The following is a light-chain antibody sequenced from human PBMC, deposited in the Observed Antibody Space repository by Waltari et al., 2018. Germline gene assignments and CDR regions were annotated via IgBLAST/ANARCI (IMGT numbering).Light chain of an antibody. CDR3: QSYDTTLSVV. J-gene: IGLJ3*02. CDR1: GSNIGAGYD. V-gene: IGLV1-40*01. Sequence: QSVLTQPPPVSGAPGPRATITCTGSGSNIGAGYDVHWSQQLPRAAPKLLIYGSTSRPLGVPDLFFGSTSGTSAFLAITGLQAEDEADYYCQSYDTTLSVVFGGGTKLTVL. CDR2: GST.